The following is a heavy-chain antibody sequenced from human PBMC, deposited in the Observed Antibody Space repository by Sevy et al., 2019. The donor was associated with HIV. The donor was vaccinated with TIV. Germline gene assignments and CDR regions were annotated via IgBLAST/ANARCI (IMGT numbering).Heavy chain of an antibody. CDR1: GYTFTSYG. V-gene: IGHV1-18*01. D-gene: IGHD3-22*01. CDR3: ARDRRVYDSSFGRADF. CDR2: ISGYDGKT. Sequence: ASVKVSCRASGYTFTSYGISWVRQAPGKGLEWLGWISGYDGKTNYAQKVQGRVTMNTDTLTTTAYMELRGLRTDDTAVYYCARDRRVYDSSFGRADFWAQGTLVTVSS. J-gene: IGHJ4*02.